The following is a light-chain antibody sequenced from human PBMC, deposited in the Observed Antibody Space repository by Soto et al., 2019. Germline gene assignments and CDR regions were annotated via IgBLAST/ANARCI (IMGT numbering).Light chain of an antibody. CDR3: QHYVSPPIT. CDR2: GAS. Sequence: EIVMTQSPGTLSLSPGERATLSCRASQSVSNNYLAWYQQKPGQAPRLLVYGASSRATGISDRFSGSGSGTDFTLTISRLEPEDFAVYYCQHYVSPPITFGQGTRLESK. J-gene: IGKJ5*01. CDR1: QSVSNNY. V-gene: IGKV3-20*01.